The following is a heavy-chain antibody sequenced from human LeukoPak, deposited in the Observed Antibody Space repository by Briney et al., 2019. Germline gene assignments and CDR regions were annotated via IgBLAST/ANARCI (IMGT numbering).Heavy chain of an antibody. CDR3: ARKFWSGYIFARG. CDR1: GGSISSGGYY. J-gene: IGHJ4*02. Sequence: PSETLSLTCTVSGGSISSGGYYWSWIRQPPGKGLEWIGEINHSGSTNYNPSLKSRVTISVDTSKNQFSLKLSSVTAADTAVYYCARKFWSGYIFARGGGQGTLVTVSS. D-gene: IGHD3-3*01. V-gene: IGHV4-39*07. CDR2: INHSGST.